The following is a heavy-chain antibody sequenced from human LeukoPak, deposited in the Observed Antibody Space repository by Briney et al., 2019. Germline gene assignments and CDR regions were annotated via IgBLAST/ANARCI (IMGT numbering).Heavy chain of an antibody. V-gene: IGHV1-2*02. D-gene: IGHD6-13*01. Sequence: GASVKVSCKASGYTFTGYYMHWVRQAPGQGLEWMGWINPNSGGTNYAQKFQGRVTMTRDTSISTAYMELSRLRSDDTAVYYCARVNTAAAGPLCWWGQETLVTVSS. CDR2: INPNSGGT. CDR3: ARVNTAAAGPLCW. CDR1: GYTFTGYY. J-gene: IGHJ4*02.